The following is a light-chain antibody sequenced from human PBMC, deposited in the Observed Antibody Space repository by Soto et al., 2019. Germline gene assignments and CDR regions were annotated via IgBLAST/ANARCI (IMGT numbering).Light chain of an antibody. CDR3: SSYISTSRYV. CDR2: EVT. J-gene: IGLJ1*01. CDR1: SSDVGKYDR. V-gene: IGLV2-18*02. Sequence: QSVLTQPPSVSGSPGQSVTISCTGTSSDVGKYDRVSWYQQPPGTATKLIIYEVTNRPSGVPARFSGSKSGNTASLTISGLQAEDEADYYCSSYISTSRYVFGAGTKVTVL.